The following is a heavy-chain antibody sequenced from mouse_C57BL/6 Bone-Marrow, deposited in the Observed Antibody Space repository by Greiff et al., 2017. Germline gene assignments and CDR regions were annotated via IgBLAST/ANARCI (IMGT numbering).Heavy chain of an antibody. D-gene: IGHD2-5*01. CDR1: GFTFSSYA. Sequence: EVHLVESGEGLVKPGGSLKLSCAASGFTFSSYAMSWVRQTPEKRLEWVAYISSGGDYIYYADTVKGRFTISRDNARNTLYLQMSSLKSEDTAMYYCTRPSYYSNYDAMDYWGQGTSVTVSS. CDR3: TRPSYYSNYDAMDY. CDR2: ISSGGDYI. J-gene: IGHJ4*01. V-gene: IGHV5-9-1*02.